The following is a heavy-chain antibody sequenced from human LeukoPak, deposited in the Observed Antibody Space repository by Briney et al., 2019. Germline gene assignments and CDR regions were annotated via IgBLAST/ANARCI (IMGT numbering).Heavy chain of an antibody. Sequence: ASVKVSCKASGYTFTGYHMHWVRQAPGQRLEWMGRINAGNGNTKYSQKFQGRVTIARDTSASTAYMEVSSLRSEDTAVYYCARVRWELPELDYWGQGTLVTVSS. CDR3: ARVRWELPELDY. V-gene: IGHV1-3*01. D-gene: IGHD1-26*01. CDR1: GYTFTGYH. CDR2: INAGNGNT. J-gene: IGHJ4*02.